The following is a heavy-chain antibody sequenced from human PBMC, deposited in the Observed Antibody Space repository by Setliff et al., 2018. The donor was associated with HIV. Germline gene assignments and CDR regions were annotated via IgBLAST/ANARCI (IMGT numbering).Heavy chain of an antibody. J-gene: IGHJ5*02. CDR3: ARGLRITIFGVVIFGWFDP. CDR2: INHSGST. Sequence: SETLSLTCAVYGGPFSGYYWSWIRQPPGKGLEWIGEINHSGSTNYNPSLKSRVTISVDTSKNQFSLKLSSVTAADTAVYYCARGLRITIFGVVIFGWFDPWGQGTLVTVSS. V-gene: IGHV4-34*01. D-gene: IGHD3-3*01. CDR1: GGPFSGYY.